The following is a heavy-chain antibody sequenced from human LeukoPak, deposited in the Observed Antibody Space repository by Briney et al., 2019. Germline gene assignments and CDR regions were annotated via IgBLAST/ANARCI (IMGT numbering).Heavy chain of an antibody. CDR3: ARGLDY. CDR1: GFTFSSYN. J-gene: IGHJ4*02. CDR2: IISSSTYI. V-gene: IGHV3-21*01. Sequence: GGSLRLSCAASGFTFSSYNMNWVRQAPGKGLEWVSSIISSSTYIYYADSLNGRFTISRDNAKNSLYLQMNSLRAEDTAVYYCARGLDYWGQGTLVTLSS.